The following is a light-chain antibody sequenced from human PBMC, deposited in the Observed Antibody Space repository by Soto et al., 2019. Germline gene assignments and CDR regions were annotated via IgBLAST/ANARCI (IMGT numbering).Light chain of an antibody. Sequence: EVVLTQSPVTLSLSPGERATLSCRASQSVSSYLAWYQQKPGQAPRLLIFGASIRDTGIPDRFSGSGSGTDFTLTISRLEPEDFAVYHCQQYGSSPTTFGQGTKVDIK. CDR1: QSVSSY. CDR3: QQYGSSPTT. J-gene: IGKJ1*01. V-gene: IGKV3-20*01. CDR2: GAS.